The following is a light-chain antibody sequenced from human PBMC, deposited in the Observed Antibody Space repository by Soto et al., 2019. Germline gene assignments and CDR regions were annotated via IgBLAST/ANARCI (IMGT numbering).Light chain of an antibody. V-gene: IGLV2-14*01. CDR1: SSDVGGYNY. CDR2: EVS. Sequence: QSVLTQPASVSGSPGQSITISCTGTSSDVGGYNYVSWYQQHPGKAPKLMIYEVSNRPSGVSNRFSGSKSGNTASLTISGLQAEDEADYYCSSYTSSSTRVLGGGTKVTV. CDR3: SSYTSSSTRV. J-gene: IGLJ3*02.